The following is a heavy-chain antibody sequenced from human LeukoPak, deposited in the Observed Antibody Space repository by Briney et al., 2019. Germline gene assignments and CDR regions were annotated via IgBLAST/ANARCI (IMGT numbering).Heavy chain of an antibody. V-gene: IGHV1-2*04. CDR2: INPNSGGT. Sequence: ASVKVSCKASGYIFTGYYMHWVRQAPGQGLEWMGWINPNSGGTNYAQKFQGWVTMTRDTSISTAYMELSRLRSDDTAVYYCARVGRSGSYYRYFDYWGQGTLVTVSS. D-gene: IGHD3-10*01. CDR3: ARVGRSGSYYRYFDY. J-gene: IGHJ4*02. CDR1: GYIFTGYY.